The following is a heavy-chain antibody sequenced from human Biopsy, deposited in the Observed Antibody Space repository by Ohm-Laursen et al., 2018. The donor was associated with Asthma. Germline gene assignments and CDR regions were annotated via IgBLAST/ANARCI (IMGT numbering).Heavy chain of an antibody. Sequence: GTLSLTWTVSGGSIGIYYWGWIRQPPGKGLEYIGYTHYSGTTNADPSLTGRVTMSVDTSKNQFSLKVTSVTAADTAVYFCARVRGAFYESSVKNAFDVWGQGTMVTVSS. CDR1: GGSIGIYY. V-gene: IGHV4-59*01. D-gene: IGHD3-22*01. J-gene: IGHJ3*01. CDR2: THYSGTT. CDR3: ARVRGAFYESSVKNAFDV.